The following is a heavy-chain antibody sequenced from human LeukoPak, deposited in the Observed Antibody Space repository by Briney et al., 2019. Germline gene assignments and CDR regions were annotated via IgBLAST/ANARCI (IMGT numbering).Heavy chain of an antibody. CDR3: ARDPRTTYYDFWSGYYSSYYYMDV. D-gene: IGHD3-3*01. J-gene: IGHJ6*03. Sequence: ASVKVSCKASGYTFTSYAMNWVRQAPGQGLEWMGWINTNTGNPTYAQGFTGRFVFSLDTSVSTAYLQISSLKAEDTAVYYCARDPRTTYYDFWSGYYSSYYYMDVWGKGTTVTVSS. CDR2: INTNTGNP. CDR1: GYTFTSYA. V-gene: IGHV7-4-1*02.